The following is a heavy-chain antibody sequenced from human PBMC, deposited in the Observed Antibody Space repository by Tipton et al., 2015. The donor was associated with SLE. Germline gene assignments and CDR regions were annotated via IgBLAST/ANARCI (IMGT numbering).Heavy chain of an antibody. D-gene: IGHD2-21*02. CDR1: GFTFDYYA. CDR2: ISWTSGSI. J-gene: IGHJ4*02. V-gene: IGHV3-9*01. CDR3: AKEGHCGGDCYSVFES. Sequence: SLRLSCAASGFTFDYYAMHWVRQAPGKGLEWVAGISWTSGSIGYADSVQGRFSISRDNSKHTLYLQMNSLRVDDTAVYYCAKEGHCGGDCYSVFESWGQGTLVTVSS.